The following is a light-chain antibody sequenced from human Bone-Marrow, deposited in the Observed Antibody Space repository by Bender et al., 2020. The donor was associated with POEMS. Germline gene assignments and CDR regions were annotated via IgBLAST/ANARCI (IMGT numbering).Light chain of an antibody. CDR3: HSPDSSGSYVV. Sequence: SFVLTQPPSVSVAPGQTARITCGGNDIGRKTVHWYQQRPGQAPVLVVKDDSDRPSGIPERISGSSSGTTVSLTITGVRAEDEADYYCHSPDSSGSYVVFGGGTKLTVL. CDR2: DDS. CDR1: DIGRKT. V-gene: IGLV3-21*02. J-gene: IGLJ2*01.